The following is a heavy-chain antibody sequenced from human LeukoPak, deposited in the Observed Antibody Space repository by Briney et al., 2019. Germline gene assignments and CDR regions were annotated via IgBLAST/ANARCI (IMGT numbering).Heavy chain of an antibody. J-gene: IGHJ4*02. CDR3: ARDPAVAGPEYYFDY. Sequence: ASVKVSCKASGYTFTSYYMHWVRQAPGQGLEWMGIINPSGGSTSYAQKFQGRVTMTRDTSTSTVHMELSSLRSEDTAVYYCARDPAVAGPEYYFDYWGQGTLVTVSS. CDR1: GYTFTSYY. CDR2: INPSGGST. V-gene: IGHV1-46*01. D-gene: IGHD6-19*01.